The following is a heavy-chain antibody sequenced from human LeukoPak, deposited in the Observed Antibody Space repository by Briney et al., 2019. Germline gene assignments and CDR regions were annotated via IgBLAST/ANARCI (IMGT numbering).Heavy chain of an antibody. V-gene: IGHV1-69*05. D-gene: IGHD2-8*01. J-gene: IGHJ6*03. CDR1: GGTFSSYA. CDR3: ARGGYCTKGVCHYYYYYMDV. CDR2: IIPIFGTA. Sequence: ASVKVSCKASGGTFSSYAISWVRQAPGQGLEWMGGIIPIFGTANYAQKFQGRVTITTDESTSTAYMELSSLRSEDTAVYYCARGGYCTKGVCHYYYYYMDVWGKGTTVTVSS.